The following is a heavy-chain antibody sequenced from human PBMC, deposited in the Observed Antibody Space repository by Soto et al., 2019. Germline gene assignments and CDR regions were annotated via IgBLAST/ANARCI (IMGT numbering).Heavy chain of an antibody. V-gene: IGHV4-39*01. J-gene: IGHJ4*02. Sequence: SETLSLTCIVSGESISSSSYYWGWIRQPAGKGLEWIGSIYYSGRTYYNPSFKSRVTISIDTSKNQFSLKLSSVTATDTAVYYCARQRTTVVTQAYFDHWGQGALVTVSS. CDR1: GESISSSSYY. CDR3: ARQRTTVVTQAYFDH. CDR2: IYYSGRT. D-gene: IGHD2-21*02.